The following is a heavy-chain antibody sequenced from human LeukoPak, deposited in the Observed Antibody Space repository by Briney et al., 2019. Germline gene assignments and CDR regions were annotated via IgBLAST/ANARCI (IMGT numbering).Heavy chain of an antibody. Sequence: ASVKVSCKASGGSFNNYAVTWVRRAPGQGLEWMGGFIPILDTTNYAPNFQGRVTITTDESSTTAYMELSSLKWEDTALYYCARSNDYDYHFNYWGQGTLVTVSS. J-gene: IGHJ4*02. CDR3: ARSNDYDYHFNY. CDR2: FIPILDTT. CDR1: GGSFNNYA. V-gene: IGHV1-69*05. D-gene: IGHD5-12*01.